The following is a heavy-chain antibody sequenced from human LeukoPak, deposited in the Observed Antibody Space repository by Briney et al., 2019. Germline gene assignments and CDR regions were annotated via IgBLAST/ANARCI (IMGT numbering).Heavy chain of an antibody. CDR2: IYYSGST. J-gene: IGHJ5*02. D-gene: IGHD1-26*01. CDR1: GGSIISYY. CDR3: ARDPRRRGASWFDP. V-gene: IGHV4-59*01. Sequence: SEALSLTCTVSGGSIISYYWSWIRQPPGKGLEWIGYIYYSGSTNYNPSLKSRVTISVDTSKNQFSLKLSSVTAADTAVYYCARDPRRRGASWFDPWGQGTLVTVSS.